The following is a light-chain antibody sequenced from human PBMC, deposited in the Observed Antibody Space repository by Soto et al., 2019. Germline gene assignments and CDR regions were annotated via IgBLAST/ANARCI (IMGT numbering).Light chain of an antibody. V-gene: IGKV1-39*01. Sequence: DIQMTQSPSSLSATVGDRVTITCRASQSISSYLNWYQQKPGKAPKLLIYAASSLQSGVPSRFSGSGSGTDFTLTISSLQPDDFATYYCQQYNSYSLTFGGGTKVDIK. J-gene: IGKJ4*01. CDR3: QQYNSYSLT. CDR2: AAS. CDR1: QSISSY.